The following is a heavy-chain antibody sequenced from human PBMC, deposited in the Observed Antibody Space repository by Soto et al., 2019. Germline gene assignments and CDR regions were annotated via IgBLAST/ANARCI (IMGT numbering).Heavy chain of an antibody. CDR1: GGSFSGYY. CDR3: ASSSVQLERRYYYMDV. J-gene: IGHJ6*03. V-gene: IGHV4-34*01. CDR2: INHSGST. Sequence: SETLSLTCAVYGGSFSGYYWSWIRQPPGKGLEWIGEINHSGSTTYNPSLKSRVTISVDTPKNQFSLKRSSVTAADTAVYYCASSSVQLERRYYYMDVWGKGTTVTVSS. D-gene: IGHD1-1*01.